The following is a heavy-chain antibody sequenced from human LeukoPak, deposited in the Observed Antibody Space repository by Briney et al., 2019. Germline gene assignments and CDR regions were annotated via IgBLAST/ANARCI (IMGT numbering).Heavy chain of an antibody. J-gene: IGHJ5*02. Sequence: GASVKVSCKASGYTFTGYYIHWVRQAPGQGLEWMGIINPSGGNTNSAQKFQGRVTMTRDTSTSTVYMELSSLRSEDTAVYYCARDVCSGGSCWDWFDPWGQGTLVTVSS. CDR1: GYTFTGYY. D-gene: IGHD2-15*01. V-gene: IGHV1-46*01. CDR3: ARDVCSGGSCWDWFDP. CDR2: INPSGGNT.